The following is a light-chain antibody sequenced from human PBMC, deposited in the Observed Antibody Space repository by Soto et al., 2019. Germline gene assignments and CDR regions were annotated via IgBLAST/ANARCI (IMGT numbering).Light chain of an antibody. Sequence: QSALTQPASVSGSPGQSITISCTGTSSDVGGYNYVSWYQQHPGKVPKLMIYEVFRRPSGISDRFSGSKSGNTASLTISGLQAEDEADYYCSSYTSSSTLGVFGGGTKLTVL. CDR2: EVF. CDR1: SSDVGGYNY. V-gene: IGLV2-14*03. CDR3: SSYTSSSTLGV. J-gene: IGLJ2*01.